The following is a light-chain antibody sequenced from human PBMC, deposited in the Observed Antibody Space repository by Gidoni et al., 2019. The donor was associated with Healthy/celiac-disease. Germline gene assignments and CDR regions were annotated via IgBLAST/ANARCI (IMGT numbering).Light chain of an antibody. CDR2: GAS. Sequence: ETVLTQSPGTLSLSPGERATLSCRASQSVSSSYLAWYQQKPGQAPRLLIYGASSRATGIPDRFSGSGSGTDFTLTISRLEPEYFAVYYCQQYGSSPYTFGQGTKLEIK. CDR1: QSVSSSY. V-gene: IGKV3-20*01. J-gene: IGKJ2*01. CDR3: QQYGSSPYT.